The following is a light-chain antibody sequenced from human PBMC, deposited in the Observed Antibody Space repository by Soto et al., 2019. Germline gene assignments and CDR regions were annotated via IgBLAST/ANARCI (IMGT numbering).Light chain of an antibody. CDR2: GAS. CDR1: QSVSSY. CDR3: QQYNNWPRT. Sequence: EIMLKQSPATLSLSPGERATLSCRASQSVSSYLAWYQQKPGQAPRLLIYGASTRATGIPARFSGSGSGTEFTLTISSLQSEDFAVYYCQQYNNWPRTFGQGTKVDIK. J-gene: IGKJ1*01. V-gene: IGKV3-15*01.